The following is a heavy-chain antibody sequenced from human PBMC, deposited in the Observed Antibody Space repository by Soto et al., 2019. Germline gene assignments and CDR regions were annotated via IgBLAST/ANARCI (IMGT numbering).Heavy chain of an antibody. CDR2: INHSGST. CDR3: ARGVSNYDFWSGYSHYYYYMDV. V-gene: IGHV4-34*01. Sequence: SETLSLTCAVYGGSFSGYYWSWIRQPPGKGLKWIGEINHSGSTNYNPSLKSRVTISVDTSKSQFSLKPSSVTAADTAIYYCARGVSNYDFWSGYSHYYYYMDVWGKGTTVT. J-gene: IGHJ6*03. D-gene: IGHD3-3*01. CDR1: GGSFSGYY.